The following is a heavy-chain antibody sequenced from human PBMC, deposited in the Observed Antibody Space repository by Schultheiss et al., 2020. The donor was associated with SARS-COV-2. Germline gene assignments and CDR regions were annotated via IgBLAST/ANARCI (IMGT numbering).Heavy chain of an antibody. D-gene: IGHD2-15*01. CDR3: ARTVTRGYCSGGSCYNNWFDP. CDR2: MNPDSGNT. Sequence: GESLKISCKASGYTFTNYDINWVRQAAGQGLEWMGWMNPDSGNTGYAQKFQGRVTITADESTSTAYMELSSLRSEDTAVYYCARTVTRGYCSGGSCYNNWFDPWGQGTLVTVSS. CDR1: GYTFTNYD. V-gene: IGHV1-8*01. J-gene: IGHJ5*02.